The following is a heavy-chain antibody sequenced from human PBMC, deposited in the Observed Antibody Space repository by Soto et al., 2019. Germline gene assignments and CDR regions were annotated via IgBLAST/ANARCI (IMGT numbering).Heavy chain of an antibody. CDR3: ARDKDWAFEY. CDR2: IFTTGTTI. D-gene: IGHD3-9*01. J-gene: IGHJ4*02. CDR1: GFTFSSYS. Sequence: GGSLRLSCVASGFTFSSYSMVWVRQAPGKGLEWVSYIFTTGTTIYYADSVKGRFTVSRDNAKNSVFLLLNSLRAEDTAVYHCARDKDWAFEYWGQGTPVPVPS. V-gene: IGHV3-48*03.